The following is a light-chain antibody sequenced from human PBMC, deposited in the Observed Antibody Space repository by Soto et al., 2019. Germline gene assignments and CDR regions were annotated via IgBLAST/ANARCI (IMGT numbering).Light chain of an antibody. J-gene: IGKJ5*01. CDR2: AAS. CDR3: QQLLSYPIT. CDR1: QAISSY. V-gene: IGKV1-9*01. Sequence: IQLTQSPSSLSASGGDIVTITCRASQAISSYLAWYQQKPGKAPKLLIYAASTLQSGVPLRFSGSGSGTSFTLTISSLQPEDFATYYCQQLLSYPITFGQGTRLEIK.